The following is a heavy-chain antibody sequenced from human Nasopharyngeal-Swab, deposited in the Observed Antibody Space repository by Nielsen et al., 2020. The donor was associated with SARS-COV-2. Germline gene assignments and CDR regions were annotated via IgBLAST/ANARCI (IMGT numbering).Heavy chain of an antibody. CDR2: ISYVETDQ. V-gene: IGHV3-30*18. J-gene: IGHJ3*01. D-gene: IGHD3-10*01. CDR3: AKEMFKYGSGVSSDGFDV. Sequence: GESLKISCAASGFTFSDHAIHWVRQAPGKGLEWVAVISYVETDQYYSGSVKGRFTISRDSSKKVVYLQMNSLRPEDTGLYYCAKEMFKYGSGVSSDGFDVWGQGTRVTVSS. CDR1: GFTFSDHA.